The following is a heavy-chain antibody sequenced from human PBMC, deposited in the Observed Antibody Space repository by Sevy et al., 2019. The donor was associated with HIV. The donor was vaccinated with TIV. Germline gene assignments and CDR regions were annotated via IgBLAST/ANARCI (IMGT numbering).Heavy chain of an antibody. CDR1: GGSITSDY. D-gene: IGHD1-26*01. J-gene: IGHJ4*02. CDR2: MFYSGST. CDR3: AGGYTQTPAFDY. V-gene: IGHV4-59*01. Sequence: KQSQTLSLTCTVSGGSITSDYWSWIRQPPGKGLEWIGYMFYSGSTNYSPSLKSRVTISVDTSKSQFSLKLGSVTAADTAVYYCAGGYTQTPAFDYWGQGTLVTVSS.